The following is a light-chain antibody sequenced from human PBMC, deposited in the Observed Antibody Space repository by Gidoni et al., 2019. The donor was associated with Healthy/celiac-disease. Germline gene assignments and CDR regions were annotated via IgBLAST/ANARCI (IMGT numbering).Light chain of an antibody. CDR1: QSVSSY. V-gene: IGKV3-11*01. Sequence: EIVLTQSPATLSLSPGERATLSCRASQSVSSYLAWYQQKPGQAPRLLIYDASNRATGIPARFSGSGSGTDFTLPIRSLEPEDFAVYSCQQRSNWPWTFGQGTKVEIK. J-gene: IGKJ1*01. CDR3: QQRSNWPWT. CDR2: DAS.